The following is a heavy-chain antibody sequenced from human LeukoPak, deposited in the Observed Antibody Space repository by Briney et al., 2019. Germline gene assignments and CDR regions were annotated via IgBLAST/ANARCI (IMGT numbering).Heavy chain of an antibody. V-gene: IGHV1-69*01. CDR1: GGTFSSYA. CDR2: IIPIFGTA. J-gene: IGHJ6*02. D-gene: IGHD3-3*01. Sequence: GSSVKVSCKASGGTFSSYANSWVRQAPGQGLEWMGGIIPIFGTANYAQKFQGRVTITADESTSTAYMELSSLRSEDTAVYYCARGTRAIFGVVIHYYYYGMDVWGQGTTVTVSS. CDR3: ARGTRAIFGVVIHYYYYGMDV.